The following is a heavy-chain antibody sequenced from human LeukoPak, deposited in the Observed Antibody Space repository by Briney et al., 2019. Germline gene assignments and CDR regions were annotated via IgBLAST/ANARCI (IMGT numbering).Heavy chain of an antibody. CDR3: ARRGYTYGPTDF. D-gene: IGHD5-18*01. V-gene: IGHV4-59*08. CDR2: ISYSGNT. Sequence: MSSETLSLTCTVSGGSIGSYYWSWTRQPPGKGLEWIGYISYSGNTNYNPSLKSRVTISVDTSKNQFSLKLSSVTAADTAVYYCARRGYTYGPTDFWGQGTLVTVSS. CDR1: GGSIGSYY. J-gene: IGHJ4*02.